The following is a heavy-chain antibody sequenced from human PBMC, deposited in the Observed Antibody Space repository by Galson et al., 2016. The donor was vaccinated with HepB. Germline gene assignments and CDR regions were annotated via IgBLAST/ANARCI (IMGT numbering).Heavy chain of an antibody. CDR3: ARNRYCSGGSCYGA. V-gene: IGHV3-66*01. D-gene: IGHD2-15*01. J-gene: IGHJ5*02. CDR1: GFTVSNNY. Sequence: SLRLSCAASGFTVSNNYMRWVRQAPGKGLEWVSLIYSGGSPYYADSVKGRFTISRDSSTNTLYLQMNSLRAADTAVYYCARNRYCSGGSCYGAWGQGTLVTVSS. CDR2: IYSGGSP.